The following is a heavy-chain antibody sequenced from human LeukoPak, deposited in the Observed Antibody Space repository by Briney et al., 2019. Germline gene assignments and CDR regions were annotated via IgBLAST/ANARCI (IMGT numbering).Heavy chain of an antibody. Sequence: SETLSLTCTVSGGSISSYYWSWIRQPPGKGLEWIGYIYYSGSTNHNPSLKSRVTVSIDTSKNQFSLKLSSVTAADTAVYYCARQYGDFDYWGQGTLVPVSS. CDR3: ARQYGDFDY. D-gene: IGHD4-17*01. CDR1: GGSISSYY. V-gene: IGHV4-59*08. CDR2: IYYSGST. J-gene: IGHJ4*02.